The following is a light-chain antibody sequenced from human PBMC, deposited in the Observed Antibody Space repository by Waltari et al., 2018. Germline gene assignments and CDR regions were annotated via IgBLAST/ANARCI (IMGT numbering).Light chain of an antibody. J-gene: IGKJ1*01. Sequence: DIVMTQSPDSLAVALGERATIHCKSSQTVLYSSNNKNYLAWYQQKPGQPPKLVIYWASTRESGVPDRFSASGSGTDFNFTISSLQAEDVAVYYCQQYYSTCQFGQGTKVEIK. CDR3: QQYYSTCQ. CDR2: WAS. CDR1: QTVLYSSNNKNY. V-gene: IGKV4-1*01.